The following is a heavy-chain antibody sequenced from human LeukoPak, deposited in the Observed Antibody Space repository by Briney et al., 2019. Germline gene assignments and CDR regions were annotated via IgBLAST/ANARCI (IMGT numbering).Heavy chain of an antibody. J-gene: IGHJ2*01. V-gene: IGHV3-53*01. D-gene: IGHD3-16*02. Sequence: GGSLRLSCAASGFSVSSSFMSWVRQAPGKGLEWVSVIYSIGSTFYADSVKGRFTISRDNSKNTLYLHMNSLRTEDTAVYYCARLAGSRYPWYLDLWGRGTLVTVSS. CDR3: ARLAGSRYPWYLDL. CDR1: GFSVSSSF. CDR2: IYSIGST.